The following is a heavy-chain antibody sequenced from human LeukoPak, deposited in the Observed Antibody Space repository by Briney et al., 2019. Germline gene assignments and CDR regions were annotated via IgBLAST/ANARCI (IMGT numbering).Heavy chain of an antibody. J-gene: IGHJ4*01. CDR1: GYSISSGYY. CDR3: GLSKLGIAVAGPIDY. CDR2: IHHSGST. V-gene: IGHV4-38-2*01. Sequence: SETLSLTCAVSGYSISSGYYWGWIRQPPGKGLEWIGSIHHSGSTCYNPSLKSRLTVSVYTSKNQFSLKLSSVTAADTAIYYCGLSKLGIAVAGPIDYWGQGTLVTVSS. D-gene: IGHD6-19*01.